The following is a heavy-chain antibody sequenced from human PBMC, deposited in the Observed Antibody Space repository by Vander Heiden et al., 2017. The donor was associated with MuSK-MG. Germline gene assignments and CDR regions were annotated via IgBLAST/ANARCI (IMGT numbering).Heavy chain of an antibody. CDR1: GFTFDDYA. Sequence: EVQLVESGGGLVQPGRSLRLACAASGFTFDDYAIHWVRQAPGKGLEWVSGISVNSGSIGYADSVKGRFTISRDNAKNSLYLQMNSLRAEDTALYYCAKGIEQLVEGDWYFDLWGRGTLVTVSS. CDR3: AKGIEQLVEGDWYFDL. V-gene: IGHV3-9*01. CDR2: ISVNSGSI. D-gene: IGHD6-6*01. J-gene: IGHJ2*01.